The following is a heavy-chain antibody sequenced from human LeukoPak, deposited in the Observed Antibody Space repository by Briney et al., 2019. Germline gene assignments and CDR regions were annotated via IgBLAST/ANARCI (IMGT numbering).Heavy chain of an antibody. V-gene: IGHV1-46*01. Sequence: GASVTVSCKASGYTFTSFYMLWVRQAPGQGLEWLGIINPSGGSTNYAQKFQGRVTITADESTSTAYMELSSLRSEDTAVYYCARDSTTVPPNWFDPWGQGTLVTVSS. CDR2: INPSGGST. D-gene: IGHD4-17*01. CDR3: ARDSTTVPPNWFDP. J-gene: IGHJ5*02. CDR1: GYTFTSFY.